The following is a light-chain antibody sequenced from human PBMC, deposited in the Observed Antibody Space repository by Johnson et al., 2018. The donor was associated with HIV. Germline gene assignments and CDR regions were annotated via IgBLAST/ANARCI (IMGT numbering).Light chain of an antibody. V-gene: IGLV1-51*01. CDR3: GTWDGSLSGYV. J-gene: IGLJ1*01. CDR2: DNN. Sequence: QSVLTQPPSVSAAPGQKVTISCSGSTSNIGNNYVSWYQHLPGTAPKVLIFDNNKRPSGIPDRFSGSKSGTSATLGITGLQTGDEADYYCGTWDGSLSGYVFGTGTKVTVL. CDR1: TSNIGNNY.